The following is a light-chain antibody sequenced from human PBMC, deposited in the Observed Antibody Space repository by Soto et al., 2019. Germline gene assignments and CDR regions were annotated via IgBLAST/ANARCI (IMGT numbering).Light chain of an antibody. CDR3: SSYTTSSTVV. Sequence: QSALTQPASVFGSPGQSITISCTGTSSDVGGYNFVSWYQQHPGKVPKLMIYEVSNRPSGVSDRFSGSKSGNTASLTISGLQPEDEADYCCSSYTTSSTVVFGTGTKVTVL. CDR2: EVS. J-gene: IGLJ1*01. CDR1: SSDVGGYNF. V-gene: IGLV2-14*03.